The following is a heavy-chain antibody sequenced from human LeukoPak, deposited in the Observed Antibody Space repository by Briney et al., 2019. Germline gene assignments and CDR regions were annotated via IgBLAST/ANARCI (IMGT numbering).Heavy chain of an antibody. CDR3: ARCGAAVTTHFSH. J-gene: IGHJ4*02. CDR2: ISASDGTT. D-gene: IGHD4-17*01. V-gene: IGHV1-18*01. CDR1: GYSFSIYG. Sequence: ASLQVSCKASGYSFSIYGITWARQAPGQGLEYLGWISASDGTTNYAQKVQDRVTMTTDTSTSTAYLELRSLRSEDTAVYCCARCGAAVTTHFSHWGQGTLVTVSS.